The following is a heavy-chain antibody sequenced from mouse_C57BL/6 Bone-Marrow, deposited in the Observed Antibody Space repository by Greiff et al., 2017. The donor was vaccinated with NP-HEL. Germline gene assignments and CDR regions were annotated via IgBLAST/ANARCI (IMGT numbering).Heavy chain of an antibody. V-gene: IGHV5-6*01. Sequence: EVKLMESGGDLVKPGGSLKLSCAASGFTFSSYGMSWVRQTPDKRLEWVATISSGGSYTYYPDSVKGRFTISRYNAKNTLYLQMSSLKSEDTAMYYCAINYYGAYWGQGTTLTVSS. J-gene: IGHJ2*01. CDR3: AINYYGAY. CDR1: GFTFSSYG. CDR2: ISSGGSYT.